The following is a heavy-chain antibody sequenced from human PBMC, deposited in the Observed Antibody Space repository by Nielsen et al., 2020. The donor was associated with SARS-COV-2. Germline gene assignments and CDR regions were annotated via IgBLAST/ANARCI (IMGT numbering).Heavy chain of an antibody. CDR1: GFSFYDDG. V-gene: IGHV3-20*04. J-gene: IGHJ6*02. Sequence: GESLKISCAASGFSFYDDGMSWVRQVPGRGLEWVSGINWNGGRTGYADSVRGRFTISRDNAQSSLYLQMNSLRVEDTALYYCARGYLAAPYYYGMDVWSQGTKVTVSS. D-gene: IGHD6-13*01. CDR2: INWNGGRT. CDR3: ARGYLAAPYYYGMDV.